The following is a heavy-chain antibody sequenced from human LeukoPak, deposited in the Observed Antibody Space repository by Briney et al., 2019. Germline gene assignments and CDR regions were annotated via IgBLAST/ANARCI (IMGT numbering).Heavy chain of an antibody. D-gene: IGHD3-22*01. Sequence: ASVKVSCKASGYTFTSYDINWVRQATGQGLEWMGWMNPNSGNTGYAQKFQGRVTITRNTSISTAYMELRSLKSDDTAVYYCASLKNYYDSSGYLVTGAFDIWGQGTMVTVSS. J-gene: IGHJ3*02. CDR3: ASLKNYYDSSGYLVTGAFDI. CDR1: GYTFTSYD. CDR2: MNPNSGNT. V-gene: IGHV1-8*03.